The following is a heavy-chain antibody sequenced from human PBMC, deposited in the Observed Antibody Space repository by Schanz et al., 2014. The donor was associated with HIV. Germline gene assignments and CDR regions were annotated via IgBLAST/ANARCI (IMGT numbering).Heavy chain of an antibody. CDR2: MNPNSGVT. CDR3: ARDRGSISWMGRAFDI. D-gene: IGHD2-2*01. J-gene: IGHJ3*02. Sequence: QVQLVQPGAEVKKPGSSVKVSCKASGGTFSSYAISWVRQAPGQGLEWMGWMNPNSGVTEDAQKFQGRVTMTRDTSISTAYMEVSRLRSDDTAVYYCARDRGSISWMGRAFDIWGQGTMVTVSS. CDR1: GGTFSSYA. V-gene: IGHV1-2*02.